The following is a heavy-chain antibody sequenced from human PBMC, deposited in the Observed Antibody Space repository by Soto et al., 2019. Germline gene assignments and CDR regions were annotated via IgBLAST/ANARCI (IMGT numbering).Heavy chain of an antibody. D-gene: IGHD1-1*01. Sequence: ESGGGLIQPGESLRLSCAAFGLTISGKKYVAWVRQAPGKGLEWVSALYDVDGSFYADSVTGRFTTSSDSSKTTVYLQMNDLRPDDTAVYSCATWHEREHAFDVWGQGTTVTISS. CDR1: GLTISGKKY. CDR2: LYDVDGS. CDR3: ATWHEREHAFDV. V-gene: IGHV3-53*01. J-gene: IGHJ3*01.